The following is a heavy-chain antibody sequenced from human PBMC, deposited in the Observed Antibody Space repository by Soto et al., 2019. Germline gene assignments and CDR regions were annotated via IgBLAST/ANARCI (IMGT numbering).Heavy chain of an antibody. CDR1: GGSISSYY. D-gene: IGHD2-2*02. J-gene: IGHJ5*02. V-gene: IGHV4-59*01. Sequence: SETLSLTCTVSGGSISSYYWSWIQQPPGKGLEWIGYIYYSGSTNYNPSLKSRVTISVDTSKNQFSLKLSSVTAADTAVYYCARGMEFSIPNWFDPWGQGTLVTVSS. CDR2: IYYSGST. CDR3: ARGMEFSIPNWFDP.